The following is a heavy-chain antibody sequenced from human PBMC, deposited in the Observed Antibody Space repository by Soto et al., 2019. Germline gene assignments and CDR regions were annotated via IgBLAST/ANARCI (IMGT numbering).Heavy chain of an antibody. CDR3: AAEERSTTGFDP. J-gene: IGHJ5*02. V-gene: IGHV1-2*04. CDR1: GYTFTGYY. D-gene: IGHD1-1*01. CDR2: INPNSGGT. Sequence: ASVKVSCKASGYTFTGYYMHWVRQAPGQGLERMGWINPNSGGTNYAQKFQGWVTMTRDTSISTAYMELSRLRSDDAAVYYCAAEERSTTGFDPWGQGSLVTVSS.